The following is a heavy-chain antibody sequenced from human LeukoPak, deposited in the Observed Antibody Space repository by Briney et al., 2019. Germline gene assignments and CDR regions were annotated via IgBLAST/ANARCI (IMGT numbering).Heavy chain of an antibody. V-gene: IGHV3-30*04. J-gene: IGHJ6*02. CDR3: ARDFPMDV. CDR2: ISYDGSNK. Sequence: PGRSLRLSCAASGFTFSSYAMHWVRQAPGKGLEWVAVISYDGSNKYYADSVKGRFTISRDNSKNTLYLQMNSLRAEDTAVYYCARDFPMDVWGQGTTVTVSS. CDR1: GFTFSSYA.